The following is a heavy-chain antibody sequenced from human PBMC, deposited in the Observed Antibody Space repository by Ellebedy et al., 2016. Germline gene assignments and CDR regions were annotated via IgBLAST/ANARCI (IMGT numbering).Heavy chain of an antibody. CDR3: AKRYSSGWYWNYYYGMDV. CDR2: MNPNSGNT. Sequence: ASVKVSCKASGYTFTSYDINWVRQATGQGLEWMGWMNPNSGNTGYAQKFQGRVTMTRNTSISIAYMELSSLRSKDTAVYYCAKRYSSGWYWNYYYGMDVWGQGTTVTVSS. CDR1: GYTFTSYD. V-gene: IGHV1-8*01. J-gene: IGHJ6*02. D-gene: IGHD6-19*01.